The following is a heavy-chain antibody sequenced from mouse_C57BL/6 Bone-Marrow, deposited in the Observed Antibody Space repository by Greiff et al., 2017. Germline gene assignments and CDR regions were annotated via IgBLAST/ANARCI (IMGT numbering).Heavy chain of an antibody. Sequence: VQLQPSGPELVKPGASVKISCKASGYAFSSSWMNWVKQRPGKGLAWIGRIYPGDGDPNYNGKFKGSDTLTADKSSSTAYMQLSSLTSEDSAVYFCAREEVYDGSSYDRYFDVWGTGTTVTVSS. V-gene: IGHV1-82*01. D-gene: IGHD1-1*01. J-gene: IGHJ1*03. CDR2: IYPGDGDP. CDR1: GYAFSSSW. CDR3: AREEVYDGSSYDRYFDV.